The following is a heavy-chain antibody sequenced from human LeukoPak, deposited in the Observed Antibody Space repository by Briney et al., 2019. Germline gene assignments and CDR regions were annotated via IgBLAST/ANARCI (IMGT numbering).Heavy chain of an antibody. Sequence: PGGSLRLSCAASGFTFSSYWMSWVRQAPGKGLEWVANIKQGGSEKYYVDSVKGRFTISRDNAKNSLYLQMNSLRAEDTAVYYCARDTITFGGVIVIGDYFDYWGQGTLVTVSS. D-gene: IGHD3-16*02. J-gene: IGHJ4*02. CDR1: GFTFSSYW. CDR3: ARDTITFGGVIVIGDYFDY. CDR2: IKQGGSEK. V-gene: IGHV3-7*03.